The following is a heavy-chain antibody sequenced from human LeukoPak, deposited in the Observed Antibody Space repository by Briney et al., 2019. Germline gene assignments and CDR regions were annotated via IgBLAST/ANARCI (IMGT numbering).Heavy chain of an antibody. D-gene: IGHD3-9*01. CDR2: ISAYNGNT. CDR3: ARELFRGIRYFDWLPDY. J-gene: IGHJ4*02. Sequence: ASVKLSCKASGYTFTSYVISWVPQAPSQGLKWRGWISAYNGNTNYAQKLQSRVTMTTDTSTSTAYMELRSLRSDDTAVYYCARELFRGIRYFDWLPDYWGQGTLVTVSS. V-gene: IGHV1-18*01. CDR1: GYTFTSYV.